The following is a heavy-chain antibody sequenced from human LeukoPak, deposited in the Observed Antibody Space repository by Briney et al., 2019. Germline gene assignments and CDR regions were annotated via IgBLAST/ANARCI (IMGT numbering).Heavy chain of an antibody. Sequence: TSETLSLTCTASGGSISSYYWSWIRQPPGKGLEWVWYIYYNWSTNYNPYPKSRVTISVDTSKNQLSLRLSSVTAADTAVYCCARVDPDSSSTLEVFVCWGEGTLVTHSS. V-gene: IGHV4-59*01. CDR3: ARVDPDSSSTLEVFVC. CDR2: IYYNWST. D-gene: IGHD6-6*01. J-gene: IGHJ4*02. CDR1: GGSISSYY.